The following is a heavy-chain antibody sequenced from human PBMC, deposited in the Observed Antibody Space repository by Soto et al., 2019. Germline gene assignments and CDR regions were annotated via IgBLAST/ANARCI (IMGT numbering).Heavy chain of an antibody. D-gene: IGHD2-2*01. CDR3: TRAYPYCSSTSCYPLRNYYYYYMDV. V-gene: IGHV3-49*03. J-gene: IGHJ6*03. CDR1: GFTFGDYA. CDR2: IRSKAYGGTT. Sequence: GGSLRLSCTASGFTFGDYAMSWFRQAPGKGLEWVGFIRSKAYGGTTEYAASVKGRFTISRDESKSIAYLQMNSLKTEDTAVYYCTRAYPYCSSTSCYPLRNYYYYYMDVWGKGTTVTVSS.